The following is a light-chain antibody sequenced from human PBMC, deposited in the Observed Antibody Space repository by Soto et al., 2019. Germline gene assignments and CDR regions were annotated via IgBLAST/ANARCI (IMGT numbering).Light chain of an antibody. J-gene: IGKJ5*01. CDR3: QQRSNWAPFT. V-gene: IGKV3-11*01. CDR1: QSVSSY. Sequence: ELVLPQSPAPLSLSPAERATLSFMASQSVSSYLAWYQQKPGQAHRLLIYDASNRATGISARFSGSGSGTDFTLTISSLGPEDFAVYFCQQRSNWAPFTFGQGTRLQI. CDR2: DAS.